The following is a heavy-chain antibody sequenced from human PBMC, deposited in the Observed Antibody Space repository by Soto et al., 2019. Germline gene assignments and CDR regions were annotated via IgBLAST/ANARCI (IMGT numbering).Heavy chain of an antibody. Sequence: GGSLRLSYAASIFSFSSYGMHWVRQAPGKGLEWVANIKQDGSEKYYVESVKGRFTISRDNAKNSLYLQMSSLRAEDTAVYYCARVGYYYYGMDVWGQGTTVTVS. V-gene: IGHV3-7*05. CDR1: IFSFSSYG. CDR2: IKQDGSEK. CDR3: ARVGYYYYGMDV. D-gene: IGHD3-16*01. J-gene: IGHJ6*02.